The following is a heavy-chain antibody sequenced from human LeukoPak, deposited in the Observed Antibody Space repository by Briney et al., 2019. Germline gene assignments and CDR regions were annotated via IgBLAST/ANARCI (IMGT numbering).Heavy chain of an antibody. CDR1: GFTFSDYY. D-gene: IGHD6-19*01. Sequence: GGSLRLSCAASGFTFSDYYMTWIRRAPGKGLEWISYIGYSATTVYYADSVRGRFTISRDDAKNSLFLQMDSLRAEDTAVYYCARTLAVADHWGQGTLVTVSS. V-gene: IGHV3-11*01. CDR2: IGYSATTV. CDR3: ARTLAVADH. J-gene: IGHJ4*02.